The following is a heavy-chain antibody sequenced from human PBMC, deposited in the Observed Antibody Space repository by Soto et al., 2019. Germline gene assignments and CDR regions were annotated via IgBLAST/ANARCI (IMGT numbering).Heavy chain of an antibody. Sequence: ASVKVSCKASGYTFTSYDINWVRQATGQGLEWMGWMNPNSGNTGYAQKFQGRVTMTRNTSISTAYMELSSLRSEDTAVYYCARDLSSLLSGYYYYYMDVWGKGTTVTVSS. CDR3: ARDLSSLLSGYYYYYMDV. CDR2: MNPNSGNT. V-gene: IGHV1-8*01. J-gene: IGHJ6*03. D-gene: IGHD2-15*01. CDR1: GYTFTSYD.